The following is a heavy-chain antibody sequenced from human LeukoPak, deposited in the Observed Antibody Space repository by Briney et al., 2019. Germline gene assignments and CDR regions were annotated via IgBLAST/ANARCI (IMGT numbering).Heavy chain of an antibody. CDR1: GYTFTGYY. Sequence: ASVKVSCKASGYTFTGYYMHWVRQAPGQGLEWMGWINPKTGGTSYAQKFQGRVTMTRDTSISTVNMELSRLTSDDTAVYYCARATAENDHWGQGTLVIVSS. CDR3: ARATAENDH. CDR2: INPKTGGT. J-gene: IGHJ4*02. V-gene: IGHV1-2*02. D-gene: IGHD1-14*01.